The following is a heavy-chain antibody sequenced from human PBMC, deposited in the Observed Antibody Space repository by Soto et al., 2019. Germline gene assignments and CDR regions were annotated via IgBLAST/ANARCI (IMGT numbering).Heavy chain of an antibody. CDR3: ARKLELRGSYYYYYDMDV. CDR1: GYTFTDYY. J-gene: IGHJ6*02. CDR2: INPNSGGT. Sequence: ASVKISCKASGYTFTDYYMHWVRQAPGQGLEWMGWINPNSGGTNYAQKFQGRVTMTRDTSISTAYMELSRLRSDDTAVYHCARKLELRGSYYYYYDMDVWGQGTTVTVSS. D-gene: IGHD1-7*01. V-gene: IGHV1-2*02.